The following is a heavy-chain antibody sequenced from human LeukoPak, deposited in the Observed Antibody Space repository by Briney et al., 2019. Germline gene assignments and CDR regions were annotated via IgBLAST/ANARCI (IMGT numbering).Heavy chain of an antibody. CDR1: GFTFSSYG. D-gene: IGHD5-18*01. V-gene: IGHV3-30*03. CDR2: ISYDGSNK. Sequence: GGSLRLSCAASGFTFSSYGMHWVRQAPGKGLEWVAVISYDGSNKYYADSVKGRFTISRDNSKNTLYLQMNSLRAEDTAVYYCAMGAVVTFDYWGQGTLATVSS. J-gene: IGHJ4*02. CDR3: AMGAVVTFDY.